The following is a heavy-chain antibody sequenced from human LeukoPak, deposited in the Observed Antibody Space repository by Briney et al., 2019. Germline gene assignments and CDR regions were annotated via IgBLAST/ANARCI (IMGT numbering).Heavy chain of an antibody. D-gene: IGHD6-13*01. V-gene: IGHV4-39*07. CDR2: IYNSGST. J-gene: IGHJ4*02. Sequence: SETLSLTCTVSGGSISSSSYYWGWIRQPPVKGLEWIGSIYNSGSTYYNPSLKSRVTISVDTSKNQFSLKLSSVTAADTAVYYCARDSGMPAAGTGIFDYWGQGTLVTVSS. CDR3: ARDSGMPAAGTGIFDY. CDR1: GGSISSSSYY.